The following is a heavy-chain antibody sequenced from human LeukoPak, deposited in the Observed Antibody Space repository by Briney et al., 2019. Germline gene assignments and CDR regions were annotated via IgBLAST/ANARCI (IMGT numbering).Heavy chain of an antibody. CDR3: NTEGLTTVTAIDY. Sequence: GGSLRLSCAASGFTFSDAWMSWVRQAPGKGLEWVGRIKSKTDGGTTDYAAPVKGRFTISRDDSKNTLYLQMNSLKTEDTAVYYCNTEGLTTVTAIDYWGQGTLVTVSS. CDR1: GFTFSDAW. V-gene: IGHV3-15*01. D-gene: IGHD4-17*01. J-gene: IGHJ4*02. CDR2: IKSKTDGGTT.